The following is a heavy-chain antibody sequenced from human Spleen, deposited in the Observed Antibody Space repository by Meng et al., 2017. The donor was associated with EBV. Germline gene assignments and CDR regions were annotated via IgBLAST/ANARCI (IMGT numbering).Heavy chain of an antibody. CDR3: SRSLGAAGPDY. J-gene: IGHJ4*02. D-gene: IGHD6-13*01. Sequence: QVQLQQWGAVLLTPSETLSLTCAVDGGSFTTYYWTWIRQPPGKGLEWIGEINHRGSAHYNPSLKSRLTISVDTSKKQFSLKLSSVTAADTAVYYCSRSLGAAGPDYWGQGTLVTVSS. V-gene: IGHV4-34*01. CDR2: INHRGSA. CDR1: GGSFTTYY.